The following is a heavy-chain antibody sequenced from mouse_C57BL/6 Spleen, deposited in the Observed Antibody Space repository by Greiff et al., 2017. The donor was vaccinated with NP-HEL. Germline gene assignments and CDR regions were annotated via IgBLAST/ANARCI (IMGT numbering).Heavy chain of an antibody. D-gene: IGHD6-1*01. CDR3: TGGGMAWFAY. J-gene: IGHJ3*01. V-gene: IGHV6-3*01. CDR1: GFTFSNYW. Sequence: DVKLQESGGGLVQPGGSMKLSCVASGFTFSNYWMNWVRQSPEKGLEWVAQIRLKSDNYATHYAESVKGRFTISRDDSKSSVYLQMNNLRAEDTGIYYCTGGGMAWFAYWGQGTLVTVSA. CDR2: IRLKSDNYAT.